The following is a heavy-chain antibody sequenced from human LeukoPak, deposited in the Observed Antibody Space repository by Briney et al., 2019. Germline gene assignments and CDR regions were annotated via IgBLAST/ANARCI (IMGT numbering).Heavy chain of an antibody. Sequence: SETLSLTCTVSGGSISSYYWSWIRQPPGKGLEWIGYIYYSGSTNYNPSLKSRVTVSVDTSKNQFSLKLSSVTAADTAVYYCARVGSSSFAYWFDPWGQGTLVTVSS. D-gene: IGHD6-13*01. CDR3: ARVGSSSFAYWFDP. CDR2: IYYSGST. J-gene: IGHJ5*02. CDR1: GGSISSYY. V-gene: IGHV4-59*01.